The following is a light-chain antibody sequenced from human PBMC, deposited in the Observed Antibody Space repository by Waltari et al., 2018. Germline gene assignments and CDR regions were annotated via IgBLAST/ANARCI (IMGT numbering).Light chain of an antibody. CDR3: QQYEDSSVT. Sequence: EIALTQSPGTLSLSPGERATLSCRASQTITGSLLTWYQRTPGQAPRLLNYGASSRATGIPVRFSGSGAGKKFTLTISRLEPGDFAGYYWQQYEDSSVTFGGGTKVEVK. V-gene: IGKV3-20*01. J-gene: IGKJ4*01. CDR1: QTITGSL. CDR2: GAS.